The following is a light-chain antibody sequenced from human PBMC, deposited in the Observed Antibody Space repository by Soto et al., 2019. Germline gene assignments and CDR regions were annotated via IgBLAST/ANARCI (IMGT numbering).Light chain of an antibody. CDR3: HQSGDSPT. Sequence: EILLTQSPGTLSWSPGERATLSCGASQSVRSTLAWYQQKPGQAPRLLIYGVSNRAPGIPDRLSGSGSGTEITLTISRMEPEDFAVYYCHQSGDSPTFGHGTQVDI. CDR2: GVS. CDR1: QSVRST. J-gene: IGKJ1*01. V-gene: IGKV3-20*01.